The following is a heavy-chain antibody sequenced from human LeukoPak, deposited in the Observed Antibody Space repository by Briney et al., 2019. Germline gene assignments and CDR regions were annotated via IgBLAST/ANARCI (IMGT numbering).Heavy chain of an antibody. J-gene: IGHJ3*01. V-gene: IGHV1-2*06. CDR2: INPSSGGT. CDR1: GYTFTGVY. Sequence: GASVKVSCKASGYTFTGVYIHWVRQAPGQGLEWTGRIEWMGRINPSSGGTNYAQNFQGRVTMAWDTSISTAYLDLSRLTSYDTAVYYCRLLHTPIFDLWGQGTMITVSS. CDR3: RLLHTPIFDL.